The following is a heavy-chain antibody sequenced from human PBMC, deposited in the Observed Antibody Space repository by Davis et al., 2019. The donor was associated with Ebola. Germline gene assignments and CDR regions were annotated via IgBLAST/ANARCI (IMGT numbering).Heavy chain of an antibody. CDR1: GFTFSGSA. J-gene: IGHJ4*02. CDR2: FRSKANSYAT. V-gene: IGHV3-73*01. Sequence: ESLKISCAASGFTFSGSAMHWVRQASGKGLEWVGRFRSKANSYATAYAASVKGRFTISRDDSKNTAYLQMNSLKTEDTAVYYCTGSDGDYDYWGQGTLVTVSS. CDR3: TGSDGDYDY. D-gene: IGHD4-17*01.